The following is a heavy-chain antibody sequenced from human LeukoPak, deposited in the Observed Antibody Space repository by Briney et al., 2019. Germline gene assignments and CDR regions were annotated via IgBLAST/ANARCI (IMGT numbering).Heavy chain of an antibody. Sequence: ASVKVSCKAFGYSLTNYYVHRVRQAPGQGLEWMGEINPSGGSTSYAQKFQGRITVTRDTYTNTVYMDLSSLRSEDTATYYCARGAPTTRVGAGRFDYWGQGSLLTVAS. V-gene: IGHV1-46*01. CDR1: GYSLTNYY. CDR2: INPSGGST. J-gene: IGHJ4*02. D-gene: IGHD4-11*01. CDR3: ARGAPTTRVGAGRFDY.